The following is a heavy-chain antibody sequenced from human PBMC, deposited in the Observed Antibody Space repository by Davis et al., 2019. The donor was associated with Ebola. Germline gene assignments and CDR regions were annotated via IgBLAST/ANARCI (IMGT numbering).Heavy chain of an antibody. CDR1: GYTFTSYG. CDR3: ARDRILVYSGSYWSGTDYFDY. Sequence: AASVKVSCKASGYTFTSYGISWVRQAPGQGLEWMGWITAYNGNTEYAQKLQGRVTVTTDTSTSTVYMELMSLRSDDTAVYYCARDRILVYSGSYWSGTDYFDYWGQGTLVTVSS. V-gene: IGHV1-18*04. D-gene: IGHD1-26*01. J-gene: IGHJ4*02. CDR2: ITAYNGNT.